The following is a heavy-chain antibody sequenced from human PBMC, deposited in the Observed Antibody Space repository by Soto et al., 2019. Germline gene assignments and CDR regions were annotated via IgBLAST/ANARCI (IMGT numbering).Heavy chain of an antibody. CDR3: ARVPLKQKQYYFDY. Sequence: ASVKVSCKASGYTFTSYAMHWVRQAPGQRLEWMGWINAGNGNTKYSQKFQGRVTITRDTSASTAYMELSSLRSEDTAVYYCARVPLKQKQYYFDYWGQGTLVTVSS. D-gene: IGHD6-19*01. V-gene: IGHV1-3*01. J-gene: IGHJ4*02. CDR2: INAGNGNT. CDR1: GYTFTSYA.